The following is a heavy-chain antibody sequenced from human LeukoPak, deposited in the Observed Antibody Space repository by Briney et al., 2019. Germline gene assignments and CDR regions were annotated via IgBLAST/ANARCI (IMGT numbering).Heavy chain of an antibody. V-gene: IGHV4-34*01. CDR2: INHSGST. CDR1: GGSFSGYY. D-gene: IGHD5-12*01. Sequence: SETLSLTCAVYGGSFSGYYRSWIRQPPGKGLEWIGEINHSGSTNYNPSLKSRVTISVDTSKNQFSLKLSSVTAADTAVYYCARDSVVATSYYYYYGMDVWGQGTTVTVSS. CDR3: ARDSVVATSYYYYYGMDV. J-gene: IGHJ6*02.